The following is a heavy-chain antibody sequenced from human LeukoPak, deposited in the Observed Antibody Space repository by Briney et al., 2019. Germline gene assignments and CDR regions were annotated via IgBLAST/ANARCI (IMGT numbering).Heavy chain of an antibody. CDR3: ASCRSSIAAAGTPGDYYYYGMDV. J-gene: IGHJ6*02. Sequence: GGSLRLSCAASGFTFSSYGMHWVRQAPGKGLEWVAVIWYDGSNKYYADSVKGRFTISRDNSKNTLYLQMNSLRAEDTAVYYCASCRSSIAAAGTPGDYYYYGMDVWGQGTTVTVSS. V-gene: IGHV3-33*01. CDR1: GFTFSSYG. CDR2: IWYDGSNK. D-gene: IGHD6-13*01.